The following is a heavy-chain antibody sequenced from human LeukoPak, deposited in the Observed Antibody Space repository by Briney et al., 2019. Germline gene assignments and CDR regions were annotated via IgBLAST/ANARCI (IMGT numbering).Heavy chain of an antibody. Sequence: ASVKVSCKASGYTFTGYYMHWVRQAPGQGLEWMGWINPNSGGTNYAQKFQGRVTMTRDMSISTAYMELSRLRSDDTAVYYCATLSLYCSSTSCPQSEVYYFDYWGQGTLVTVSS. V-gene: IGHV1-2*02. J-gene: IGHJ4*02. CDR1: GYTFTGYY. CDR3: ATLSLYCSSTSCPQSEVYYFDY. CDR2: INPNSGGT. D-gene: IGHD2-2*01.